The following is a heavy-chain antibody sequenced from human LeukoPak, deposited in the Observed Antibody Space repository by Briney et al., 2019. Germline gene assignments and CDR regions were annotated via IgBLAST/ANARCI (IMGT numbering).Heavy chain of an antibody. CDR2: ISSSGSTI. D-gene: IGHD2-15*01. V-gene: IGHV3-48*03. Sequence: GGSLRLSCAASGFTFSSYEMNWVRQAPGKGLEWVSYISSSGSTIYYADSVKGRFTISRDNSKNTLYLQMNSLRAEDTAVYYCARTGPYRYCSGGSCYADYWGQGTLVTVSS. CDR3: ARTGPYRYCSGGSCYADY. J-gene: IGHJ4*02. CDR1: GFTFSSYE.